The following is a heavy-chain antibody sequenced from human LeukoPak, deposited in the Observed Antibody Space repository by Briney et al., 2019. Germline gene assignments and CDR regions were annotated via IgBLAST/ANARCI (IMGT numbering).Heavy chain of an antibody. D-gene: IGHD6-19*01. Sequence: GGSLRLSCAASGFTFSSYAMSWVRQAPGKGLEWVSAISGSGGSTYYADSVKGRFTISRDNSENTLYLQMNSLRAEDTAVYYCAKVRIAVAGTAFDFDYWGQGTLVTVSS. J-gene: IGHJ4*02. CDR3: AKVRIAVAGTAFDFDY. V-gene: IGHV3-23*01. CDR2: ISGSGGST. CDR1: GFTFSSYA.